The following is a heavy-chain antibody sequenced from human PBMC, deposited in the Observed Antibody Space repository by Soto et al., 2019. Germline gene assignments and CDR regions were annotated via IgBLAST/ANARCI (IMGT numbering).Heavy chain of an antibody. CDR3: AKRAQSEKRGYYYYYMDV. J-gene: IGHJ6*03. CDR1: GYTFTSYY. CDR2: INPSGGST. Sequence: ASVKVSCKASGYTFTSYYMHWVRQAPGQGLEWMGIINPSGGSTSYAQKFQGRVTMTRDTSTSTVYMELSSLRAEDTAVYYCAKRAQSEKRGYYYYYMDVWGKGTTVTVSS. V-gene: IGHV1-46*01. D-gene: IGHD1-1*01.